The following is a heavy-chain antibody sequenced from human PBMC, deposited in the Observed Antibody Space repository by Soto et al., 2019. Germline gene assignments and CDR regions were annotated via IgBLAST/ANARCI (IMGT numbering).Heavy chain of an antibody. J-gene: IGHJ3*02. CDR2: INPTSSTT. Sequence: GASVKVSCKASEYTFTTYSLHWVRQAPGQGLEWMGIINPTSSTTSDAQKFQGRVTMTRDMSTSTVYMELSSLRSEDTAVYYCARDLYSSSWYLGAFDMWGQGAMVTV. D-gene: IGHD6-13*01. CDR3: ARDLYSSSWYLGAFDM. V-gene: IGHV1-46*01. CDR1: EYTFTTYS.